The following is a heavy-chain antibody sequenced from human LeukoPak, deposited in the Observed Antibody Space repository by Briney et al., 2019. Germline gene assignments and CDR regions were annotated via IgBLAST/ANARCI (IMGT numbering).Heavy chain of an antibody. CDR3: ARGDEYYYDSRFDY. CDR2: IYYSGST. J-gene: IGHJ4*02. Sequence: PGGSLRLSCAASGFTFSSYEMNWVRQAPGKGLEWIGNIYYSGSTYYNPSLKSRVTISVDTSKNQFSLKLSSVTAADTAVYYCARGDEYYYDSRFDYWGQGTLVTVSS. CDR1: GFTFSSYE. V-gene: IGHV4-59*12. D-gene: IGHD3-22*01.